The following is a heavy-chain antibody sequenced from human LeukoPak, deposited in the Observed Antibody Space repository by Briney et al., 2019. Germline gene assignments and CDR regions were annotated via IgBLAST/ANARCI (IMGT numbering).Heavy chain of an antibody. Sequence: SETLSLTCAVYGGSFSGYYWSWIRQPPGKGLEWIGEINHSGSTNYNPALKSRATISVDTSKNQFSLKLSSVTAADTAVYYCARGKVRGVIIAPFAYWGQGTLVTVSS. V-gene: IGHV4-34*01. D-gene: IGHD3-10*01. CDR1: GGSFSGYY. J-gene: IGHJ4*02. CDR3: ARGKVRGVIIAPFAY. CDR2: INHSGST.